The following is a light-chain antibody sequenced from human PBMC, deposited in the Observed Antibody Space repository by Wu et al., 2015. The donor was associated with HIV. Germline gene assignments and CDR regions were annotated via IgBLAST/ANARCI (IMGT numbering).Light chain of an antibody. Sequence: DIQMTQSPSSLSASVGDRVTITCQASQDISIYLNWYQQKPGNAPKLLICGASTLETGVPSRFSGSGTGTQFTFTIISLQPEDVATYYCQQYESLSWGFGQGTEVEI. CDR2: GAS. CDR3: QQYESLSWG. CDR1: QDISIY. V-gene: IGKV1-33*01. J-gene: IGKJ2*01.